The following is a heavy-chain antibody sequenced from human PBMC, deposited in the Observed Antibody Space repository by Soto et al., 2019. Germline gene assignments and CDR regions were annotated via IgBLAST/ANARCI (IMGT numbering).Heavy chain of an antibody. CDR2: INPDGIDT. Sequence: GGSLRLSFAAPGFTFDDYAMHWVRQVPGKGLVWVSRINPDGIDTSYADSVKGRFTISRDNAKNTLYLQMNSLRAEDTAVYYCARDLDGPDYWGQGTLVTVSS. V-gene: IGHV3-74*01. CDR1: GFTFDDYA. J-gene: IGHJ4*02. CDR3: ARDLDGPDY.